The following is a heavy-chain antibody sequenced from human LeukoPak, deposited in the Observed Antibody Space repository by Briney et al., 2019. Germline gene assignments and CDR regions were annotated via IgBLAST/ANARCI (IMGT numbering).Heavy chain of an antibody. D-gene: IGHD6-6*01. Sequence: QVQLQESGPGLVKPSQTLSLTCAVSGGSIRSSSYYWGWIRQPPGKGLEWIGSIYYSGTTYYNPSLKSRVTISVDTSKNQFSLNLNSVTAADTAVYYCATQVGAARTYFDYWGQGTLVTVSS. J-gene: IGHJ4*02. V-gene: IGHV4-39*01. CDR3: ATQVGAARTYFDY. CDR2: IYYSGTT. CDR1: GGSIRSSSYY.